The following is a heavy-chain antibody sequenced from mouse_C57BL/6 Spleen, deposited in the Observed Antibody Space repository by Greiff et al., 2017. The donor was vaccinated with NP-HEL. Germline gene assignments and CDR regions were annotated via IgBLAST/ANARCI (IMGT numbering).Heavy chain of an antibody. CDR3: ASAAQATLAWFAY. J-gene: IGHJ3*01. CDR1: GYTFTSYW. D-gene: IGHD3-2*02. Sequence: QVQLQQPGAELVRPGSSVKLSCKASGYTFTSYWMPWVKQRPIPGLEWIGNIDPSDSETHYNQKFKDKATLTVDKSSSTAYMQLSSLTSVDSAVYYWASAAQATLAWFAYWGQGALVTVSA. V-gene: IGHV1-52*01. CDR2: IDPSDSET.